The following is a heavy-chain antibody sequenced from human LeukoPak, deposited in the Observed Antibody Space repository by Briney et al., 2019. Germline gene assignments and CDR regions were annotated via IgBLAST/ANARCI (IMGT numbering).Heavy chain of an antibody. CDR3: ASTYTQYYDSSGTKGLFDY. CDR1: GFTFSSYS. D-gene: IGHD3-22*01. V-gene: IGHV3-48*04. J-gene: IGHJ4*02. Sequence: GGSLRLSCAASGFTFSSYSMNWVRQAPGKGLEWVSYISSSSSTIYYADSVKGRFTISRDNAKNSLYLQMNSLRAEDTAVYYCASTYTQYYDSSGTKGLFDYWDQGTLVTVSS. CDR2: ISSSSSTI.